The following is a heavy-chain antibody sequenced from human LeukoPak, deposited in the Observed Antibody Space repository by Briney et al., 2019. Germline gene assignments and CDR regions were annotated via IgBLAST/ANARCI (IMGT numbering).Heavy chain of an antibody. Sequence: SVKVSCKASGGTSSSYAISWVRQAPGQGLEWMGGNIPIFGTANYAQKFQGRVTITTDESTSTAYMELSSLRSEDTAVYYCARAPDSGSYFDYWGQGTLVTVSS. CDR3: ARAPDSGSYFDY. CDR2: NIPIFGTA. D-gene: IGHD1-26*01. CDR1: GGTSSSYA. J-gene: IGHJ4*02. V-gene: IGHV1-69*05.